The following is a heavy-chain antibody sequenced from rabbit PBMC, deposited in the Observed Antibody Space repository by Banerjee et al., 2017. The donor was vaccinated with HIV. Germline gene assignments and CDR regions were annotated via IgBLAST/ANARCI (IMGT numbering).Heavy chain of an antibody. V-gene: IGHV1S45*01. J-gene: IGHJ4*01. CDR1: GFSFSNKYV. CDR3: ARDLAGAIGWNFNL. D-gene: IGHD4-1*01. CDR2: INTSTGNT. Sequence: QEQLEESGGDLVKPEGSLTLTCTASGFSFSNKYVMCWVRQAPGKGLEWIACINTSTGNTVYASWAKGRFTISKTSSTTVTLQMTSLTAADTATYFCARDLAGAIGWNFNLWGPGTLGHRL.